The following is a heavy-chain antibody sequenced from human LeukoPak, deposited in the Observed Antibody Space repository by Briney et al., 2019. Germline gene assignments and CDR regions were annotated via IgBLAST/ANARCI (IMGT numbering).Heavy chain of an antibody. CDR1: GVSISSSNSY. CDR2: IYYSGNT. J-gene: IGHJ6*03. CDR3: ARVRPGGYCSSTSCPQNRYYYYYYMDV. D-gene: IGHD2-2*01. V-gene: IGHV4-39*07. Sequence: PSETLSLTCTVSGVSISSSNSYWGWIRQPPGKGLEWIGSIYYSGNTYYNASLKSQVSISIDTSKNQFSLRLTSVTAADTAVYYCARVRPGGYCSSTSCPQNRYYYYYYMDVWGKGTTVTISS.